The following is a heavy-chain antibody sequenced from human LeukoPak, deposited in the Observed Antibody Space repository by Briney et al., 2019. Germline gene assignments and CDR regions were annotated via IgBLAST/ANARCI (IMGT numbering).Heavy chain of an antibody. CDR2: IYSGSST. J-gene: IGHJ3*02. Sequence: GGSLRLSCAASGLTVTSDFVSCVRQAPGKGLEWLSVIYSGSSTYYADSVKGRFTISRDNSKNTVYLQMNSLRAEDTAVYYCARLCSTSSCYAFDIWGQGTMVAVSS. CDR1: GLTVTSDF. V-gene: IGHV3-53*01. CDR3: ARLCSTSSCYAFDI. D-gene: IGHD3-22*01.